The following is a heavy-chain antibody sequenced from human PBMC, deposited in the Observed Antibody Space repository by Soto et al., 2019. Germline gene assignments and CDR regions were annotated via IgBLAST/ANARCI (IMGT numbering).Heavy chain of an antibody. Sequence: QVQLVQPGAEVKKPGASVKVSCKASGYTFTDYAMHWVRQAPGQRIEWMGWISTGNGNTKYSQKFQGRVTITRDTSATTAYMELSSLRSEDTAVYYCAKGSQMRTPAYWGEGTLVNASA. J-gene: IGHJ4*02. CDR2: ISTGNGNT. V-gene: IGHV1-3*04. CDR3: AKGSQMRTPAY. CDR1: GYTFTDYA.